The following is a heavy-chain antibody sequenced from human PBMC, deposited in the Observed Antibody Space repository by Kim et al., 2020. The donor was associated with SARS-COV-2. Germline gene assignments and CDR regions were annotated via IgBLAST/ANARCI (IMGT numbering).Heavy chain of an antibody. Sequence: KSYAESVQGRFTISRDNSKTTLYLQMNSLRAEDTAVYYCANPRGGVTDFWGQGTLVTVSS. V-gene: IGHV3-23*01. CDR2: K. CDR3: ANPRGGVTDF. D-gene: IGHD2-21*02. J-gene: IGHJ4*02.